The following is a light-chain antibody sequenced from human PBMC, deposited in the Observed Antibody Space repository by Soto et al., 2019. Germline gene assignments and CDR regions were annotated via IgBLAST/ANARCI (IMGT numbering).Light chain of an antibody. J-gene: IGKJ1*01. CDR2: GAS. CDR3: QQYNTYLS. V-gene: IGKV3-20*01. CDR1: QSISRY. Sequence: IVLTQSPGTLSLSPGERTTLSCRASQSISRYLAWYQQKPGQGPRLLIYGASSRATGTPDRFSGSGSGTDFTLTINRLEPDDVATYYCQQYNTYLSFGQGTKVEIK.